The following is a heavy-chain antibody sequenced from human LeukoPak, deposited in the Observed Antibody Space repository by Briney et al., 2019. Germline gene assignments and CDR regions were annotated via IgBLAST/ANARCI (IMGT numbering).Heavy chain of an antibody. D-gene: IGHD6-13*01. Sequence: LGGSLRLSCSASGFSFRNYGMHWVRQPTGKGLEWVSAVGTGGDTYYAGSVKGRFTVVRENAKNTLYLQMNSLRAGDTAMYYCARRSAAAGIDAFDIWGQGTMVTVSS. CDR1: GFSFRNYG. CDR2: VGTGGDT. V-gene: IGHV3-13*01. J-gene: IGHJ3*02. CDR3: ARRSAAAGIDAFDI.